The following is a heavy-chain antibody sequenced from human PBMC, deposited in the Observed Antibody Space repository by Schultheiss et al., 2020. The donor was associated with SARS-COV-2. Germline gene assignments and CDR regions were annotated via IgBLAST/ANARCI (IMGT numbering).Heavy chain of an antibody. CDR3: AKDGGYSSSSCMDV. Sequence: GGSLRLSCAASGFTVSSNYMSWVRQAPGKGLEWVSVIYSGGSTYYADSVKGRFTISRDNSKNTLYLQMNSLRAEDTAVYYCAKDGGYSSSSCMDVWGQGTTVTVSS. V-gene: IGHV3-66*02. CDR1: GFTVSSNY. J-gene: IGHJ6*02. CDR2: IYSGGST. D-gene: IGHD6-13*01.